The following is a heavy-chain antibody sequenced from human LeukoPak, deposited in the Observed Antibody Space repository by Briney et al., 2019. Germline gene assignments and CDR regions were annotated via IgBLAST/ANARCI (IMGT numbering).Heavy chain of an antibody. D-gene: IGHD6-13*01. CDR1: GGTFSSYI. V-gene: IGHV1-69*13. CDR3: ARPIAGSSSWSVEAFAI. Sequence: GASVKVSCKASGGTFSSYIITWVRQAPGQGLEWMGRIIPIFGTPDYAQKFQGRVTITADESTSTAYMELSRLRSDDTAVYYCARPIAGSSSWSVEAFAIWGQGTMVTVSS. J-gene: IGHJ3*02. CDR2: IIPIFGTP.